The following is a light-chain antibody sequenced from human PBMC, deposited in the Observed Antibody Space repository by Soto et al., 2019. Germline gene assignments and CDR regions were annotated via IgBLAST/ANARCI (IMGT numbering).Light chain of an antibody. J-gene: IGKJ4*01. CDR2: GAS. CDR1: QSVSNNY. V-gene: IGKV3-20*01. CDR3: QQYGSSPLT. Sequence: EIVLTQSPGTLSLSPGERATLSCRASQSVSNNYLAWYQQKPGQAPRLLIYGASSRATGIPDRFSGSASGTDFTLTISRLEPEDFAMYYCQQYGSSPLTFGGGTKVDIK.